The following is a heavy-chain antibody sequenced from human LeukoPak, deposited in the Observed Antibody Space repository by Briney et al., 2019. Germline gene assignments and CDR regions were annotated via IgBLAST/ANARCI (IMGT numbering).Heavy chain of an antibody. J-gene: IGHJ4*02. CDR2: ISSSSTM. V-gene: IGHV3-48*01. D-gene: IGHD2-15*01. Sequence: PVGSLRLSCAASGFTLSGYSMNWVRQAPGKGLEWVSYISSSSTMYFADSVKGRFTISRDNAKNSLYLQMNSLRADDTALYYCARARYCSGGSCQNFDYWGQGTLVTVSS. CDR1: GFTLSGYS. CDR3: ARARYCSGGSCQNFDY.